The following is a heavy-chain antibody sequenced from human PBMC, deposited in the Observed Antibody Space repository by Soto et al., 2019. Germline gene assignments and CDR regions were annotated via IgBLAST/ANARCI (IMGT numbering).Heavy chain of an antibody. J-gene: IGHJ6*02. CDR3: ARSQGSSTSLEIYYYYYHGMDV. CDR1: GGTFGSYA. D-gene: IGHD2-2*01. V-gene: IGHV1-69*01. Sequence: VQLVQSGAEVKKPGSSVKVSCKASGGTFGSYAISWVRQAPGQGLEWMGGIIPIPGTANYAQKFQGRVRIAADESTSTAYMELSSLRSEDTAVYYCARSQGSSTSLEIYYYYYHGMDVWGQGTTVTVSS. CDR2: IIPIPGTA.